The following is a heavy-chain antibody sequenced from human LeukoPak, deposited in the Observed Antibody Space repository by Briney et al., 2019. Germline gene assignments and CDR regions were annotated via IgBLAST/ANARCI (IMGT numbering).Heavy chain of an antibody. Sequence: GGSLRLSCAASGFTVSSNYMSWVRQAPGKGLEWVSALYSGGTTYYADSVKGRFTISTDNSKNTLYLQMNSLRGEDTAVYYCARQSSRLTIFDYWGQGTPVTVSS. CDR1: GFTVSSNY. CDR2: LYSGGTT. V-gene: IGHV3-53*01. CDR3: ARQSSRLTIFDY. D-gene: IGHD4/OR15-4a*01. J-gene: IGHJ4*02.